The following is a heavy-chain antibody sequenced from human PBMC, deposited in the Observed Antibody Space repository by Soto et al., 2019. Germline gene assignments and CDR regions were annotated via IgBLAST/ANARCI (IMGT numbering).Heavy chain of an antibody. Sequence: WWSLRLSCAASGFTFSSYAMSWVRQAPGKGLEWVSAISGSGGSTYYADSVKGRFTISRDNSKNTLYLQMNSLRAEDTAVYYCAKDRAVVGYFDYWGQGTLVTVLL. V-gene: IGHV3-23*01. CDR1: GFTFSSYA. D-gene: IGHD6-19*01. J-gene: IGHJ4*02. CDR2: ISGSGGST. CDR3: AKDRAVVGYFDY.